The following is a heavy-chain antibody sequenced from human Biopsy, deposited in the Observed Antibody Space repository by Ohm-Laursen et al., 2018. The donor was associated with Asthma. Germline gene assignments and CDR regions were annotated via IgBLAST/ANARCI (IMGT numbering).Heavy chain of an antibody. CDR1: GFTFRSYA. CDR2: GGSYYDGGLK. CDR3: AKDERSYYGSDSKYMQPVPLGD. D-gene: IGHD2-21*01. V-gene: IGHV3-30-3*01. J-gene: IGHJ4*02. Sequence: SLRLSCAASGFTFRSYAMHWVRQAPGKGLEWVAVGGSYYDGGLKYYADSVNGRFTVSRDDSKNTLYLQMNSLRPDDTAVYYCAKDERSYYGSDSKYMQPVPLGDWGQGTLVIVSA.